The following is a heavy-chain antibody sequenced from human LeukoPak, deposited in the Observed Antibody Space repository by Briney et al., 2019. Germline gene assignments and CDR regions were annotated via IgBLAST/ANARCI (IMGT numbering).Heavy chain of an antibody. Sequence: ASVKVSCKASGYTFTSYYMHWVRQAPGQGLEWMGIINPSGGSTSYAQKFQGRVTMTRDTSISTAYMELSRLRSDDTAVYYCARGGIAAAGTIDYWGQGTLVTVSS. D-gene: IGHD6-13*01. CDR2: INPSGGST. V-gene: IGHV1-46*01. CDR3: ARGGIAAAGTIDY. CDR1: GYTFTSYY. J-gene: IGHJ4*02.